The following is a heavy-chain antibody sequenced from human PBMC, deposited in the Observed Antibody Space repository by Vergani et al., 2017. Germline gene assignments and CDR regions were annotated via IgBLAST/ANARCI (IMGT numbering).Heavy chain of an antibody. Sequence: VQLVESGGGLVKPGGSLRLSCAASGFTFSNYNMNWVRQAPGKGLEWVSSISGSSSFIYYADSVKGRFTISRDNAQNSLYLQMNGLRAEDTAVYYCARDPRGYCSGGSCYTPIDYWGQGTLVTVSS. V-gene: IGHV3-21*03. D-gene: IGHD2-15*01. J-gene: IGHJ4*02. CDR3: ARDPRGYCSGGSCYTPIDY. CDR2: ISGSSSFI. CDR1: GFTFSNYN.